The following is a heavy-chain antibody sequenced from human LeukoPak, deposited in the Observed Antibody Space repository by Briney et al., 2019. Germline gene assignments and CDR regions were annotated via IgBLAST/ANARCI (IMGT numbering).Heavy chain of an antibody. J-gene: IGHJ5*02. CDR3: ARDRGLRFLEWLLTP. CDR1: GYSISSGYY. Sequence: SETLSLTCTVSGYSISSGYYWGWIRQPPGKGLEWIGSIYHSGSTYYNPSLKSRVTISVDTSKNQFSLKLSSVTAADTAVYYCARDRGLRFLEWLLTPWGQGTLVTVPS. CDR2: IYHSGST. V-gene: IGHV4-38-2*02. D-gene: IGHD3-3*01.